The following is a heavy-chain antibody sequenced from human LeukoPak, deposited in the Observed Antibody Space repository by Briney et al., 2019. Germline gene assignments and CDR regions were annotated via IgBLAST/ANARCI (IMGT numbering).Heavy chain of an antibody. Sequence: SQTLSLTCTVSGGSISSGGYYWSWIRQPAGKGLEWIGCIYTSGSTNYNPSLKSRVTISVDTSKNQFSLKLSSVTAADTAVYYCARRRDGYNYDYWGQGTLVTVSS. J-gene: IGHJ4*02. V-gene: IGHV4-61*02. CDR3: ARRRDGYNYDY. D-gene: IGHD5-24*01. CDR2: IYTSGST. CDR1: GGSISSGGYY.